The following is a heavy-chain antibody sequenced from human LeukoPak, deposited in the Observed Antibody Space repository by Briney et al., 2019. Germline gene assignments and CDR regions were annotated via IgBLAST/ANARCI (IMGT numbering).Heavy chain of an antibody. CDR3: ARHKFHYGDYEPFDY. Sequence: GESLKISCKGSGYSFTSYWISWVRQMPGKGLEWMGRIDPSDSYTNYSPSFQGHVTISADKSISTAYLQWSSLKAPDTAMYYCARHKFHYGDYEPFDYWGQGTLVTVSS. V-gene: IGHV5-10-1*01. CDR2: IDPSDSYT. CDR1: GYSFTSYW. D-gene: IGHD4-17*01. J-gene: IGHJ4*02.